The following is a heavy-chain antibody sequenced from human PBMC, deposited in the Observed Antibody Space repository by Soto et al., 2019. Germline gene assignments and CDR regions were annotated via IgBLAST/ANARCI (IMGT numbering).Heavy chain of an antibody. V-gene: IGHV4-59*01. CDR3: ASTKLAYCGGDCSNFDY. CDR1: GGSISSYY. J-gene: IGHJ4*02. Sequence: PSETLSLTCTVSGGSISSYYWSWIRQPPGKGLEWIGYIYYSGSNNYNPSLKSRVTISVDTSKNQFSLKLSSVTAADTAVYFCASTKLAYCGGDCSNFDYWGQGTLVTVSS. D-gene: IGHD2-21*02. CDR2: IYYSGSN.